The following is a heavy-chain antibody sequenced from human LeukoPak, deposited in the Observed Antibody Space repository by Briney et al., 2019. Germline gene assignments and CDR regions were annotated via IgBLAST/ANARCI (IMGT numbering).Heavy chain of an antibody. V-gene: IGHV1-46*01. CDR1: GYTFTSYY. CDR2: INPSGGST. D-gene: IGHD3-3*01. Sequence: ASVKVSCKASGYTFTSYYMHWVRQAPGQGLEWMGIINPSGGSTSYAQKFQGRVTMTRNTSISTAYMELSSLRSEDTAVYYCARGQAIGFWSGYYNLPYYYYGMDVWGQGTTVTVSS. CDR3: ARGQAIGFWSGYYNLPYYYYGMDV. J-gene: IGHJ6*02.